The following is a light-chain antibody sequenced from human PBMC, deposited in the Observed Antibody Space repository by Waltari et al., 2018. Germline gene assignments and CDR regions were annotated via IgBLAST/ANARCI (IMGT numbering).Light chain of an antibody. CDR2: DVV. CDR3: SSYTSSISYV. V-gene: IGLV2-14*03. CDR1: RSDVGGYNA. Sequence: QSALTQPASVPGSPGPSITISCTGTRSDVGGYNAVSWYQQHPGKAPKLMIYDVVSRPSGVPNRFSGSKSGNAASLVISGLQADDEADYYCSSYTSSISYVFGTGTKVTVL. J-gene: IGLJ1*01.